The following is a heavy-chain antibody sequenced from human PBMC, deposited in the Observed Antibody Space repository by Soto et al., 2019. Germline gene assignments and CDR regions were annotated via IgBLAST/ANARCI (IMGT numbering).Heavy chain of an antibody. CDR2: IYYSGST. V-gene: IGHV4-30-4*02. CDR3: ARNSYYYGSGAFS. CDR1: GGSISSGDYY. J-gene: IGHJ4*02. Sequence: SETLSLTCTVSGGSISSGDYYWSWIRQPPGKGLEWIGYIYYSGSTYYNPSLKSRVTISVDTSKNQFSLKLSSVTAADTAVYYCARNSYYYGSGAFSWGQGALVTVSS. D-gene: IGHD3-10*01.